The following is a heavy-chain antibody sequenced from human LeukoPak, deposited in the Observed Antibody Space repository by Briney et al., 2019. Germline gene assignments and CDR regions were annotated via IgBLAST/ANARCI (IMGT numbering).Heavy chain of an antibody. Sequence: SETLSLTCTVSGGSISSSSYYWGWIRQPPGKGLEWIGSIYYSGSTYYNPSLKSRVTISVDTSKNQFSLKLSSVTAADTAVYYCARVDYDSSGFRSFVRPAPHFDYWGQGTLVTVSS. CDR3: ARVDYDSSGFRSFVRPAPHFDY. CDR1: GGSISSSSYY. D-gene: IGHD3-22*01. J-gene: IGHJ4*02. CDR2: IYYSGST. V-gene: IGHV4-39*01.